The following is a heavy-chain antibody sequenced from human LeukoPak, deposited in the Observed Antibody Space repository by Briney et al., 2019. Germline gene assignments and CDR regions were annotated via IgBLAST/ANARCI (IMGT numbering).Heavy chain of an antibody. CDR2: VSGYNGNT. CDR3: AKDIHPGLDSGASCCFDY. Sequence: GASVKVSCKASGYTFTGYYTHWVRQAPGQGLEWMGWVSGYNGNTNYAQNVQGRVTMTTDTSTNTAYMELRSLRSDDTAVYYCAKDIHPGLDSGASCCFDYWGQGTLVTVSS. D-gene: IGHD3-22*01. CDR1: GYTFTGYY. V-gene: IGHV1-18*04. J-gene: IGHJ4*02.